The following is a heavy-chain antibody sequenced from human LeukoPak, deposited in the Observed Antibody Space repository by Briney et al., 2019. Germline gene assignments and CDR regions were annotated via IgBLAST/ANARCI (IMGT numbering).Heavy chain of an antibody. J-gene: IGHJ4*02. D-gene: IGHD3-22*01. V-gene: IGHV6-1*01. Sequence: SQTLSLTCGISGDSVSSNSATWNWIRQSPSGGLEWLGRTYYRSKWSNDYAVSVKSRITINPDTSKNQFSLQLNSVTPEDTAVYYCARGIADSTGYYYVDYWGQGTLVTVSS. CDR1: GDSVSSNSAT. CDR3: ARGIADSTGYYYVDY. CDR2: TYYRSKWSN.